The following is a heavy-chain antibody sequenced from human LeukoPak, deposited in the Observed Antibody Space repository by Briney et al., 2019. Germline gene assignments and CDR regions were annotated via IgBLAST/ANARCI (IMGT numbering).Heavy chain of an antibody. CDR1: GFTFSRYG. Sequence: GGSLRLSCAASGFTFSRYGMSWVRQAPGKGREWVSAMSGSGGSTYYADSLRGRCTISRNNSKNTLYLQMNSLRAEDTAVYYCAKDLSGDNYYYYYMDVWGKGTTVTVSS. CDR2: MSGSGGST. J-gene: IGHJ6*03. D-gene: IGHD2-15*01. CDR3: AKDLSGDNYYYYYMDV. V-gene: IGHV3-23*01.